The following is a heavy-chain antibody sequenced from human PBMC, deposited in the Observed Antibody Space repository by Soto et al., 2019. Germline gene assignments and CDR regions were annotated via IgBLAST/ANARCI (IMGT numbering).Heavy chain of an antibody. D-gene: IGHD2-21*02. CDR1: GGTFSSYA. CDR2: IIPIFGTA. V-gene: IGHV1-69*01. CDR3: AKGEWAQDCGGDCYYRY. Sequence: QVQLVQSGAEVKKPGSSVKVSCKASGGTFSSYAISWVRQAPGQGLEWMGGIIPIFGTANYAQKFQGRVTITADESTSTAYMELSSLRSEDTAVYYCAKGEWAQDCGGDCYYRYWGQGTLVTVSS. J-gene: IGHJ4*02.